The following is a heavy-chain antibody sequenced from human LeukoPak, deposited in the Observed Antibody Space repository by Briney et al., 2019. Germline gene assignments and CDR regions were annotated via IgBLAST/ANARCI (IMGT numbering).Heavy chain of an antibody. J-gene: IGHJ4*02. D-gene: IGHD3-3*01. CDR2: INPNSGGT. CDR1: GYTFTGYY. V-gene: IGHV1-2*02. CDR3: ARADFWSGPTPF. Sequence: ASVKVSCKASGYTFTGYYMHWVRQAPGQGLEWMGWINPNSGGTNYAQKFQGRITMTRDTSISTAYMELSRLRSDDTAVYYCARADFWSGPTPFWGQGTLVTVSS.